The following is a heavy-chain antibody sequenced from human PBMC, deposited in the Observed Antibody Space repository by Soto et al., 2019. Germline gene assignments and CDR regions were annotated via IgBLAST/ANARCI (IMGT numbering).Heavy chain of an antibody. CDR3: ATGGYCH. V-gene: IGHV5-51*01. CDR2: IYPGDSDT. D-gene: IGHD2-21*01. J-gene: IGHJ4*01. CDR1: AYSFSNYW. Sequence: PGESLKISCRATAYSFSNYWIAWVRPLPGKGLERMGIIYPGDSDTRYSPSFEGQVTISADKSITTAYLPWSSLKASDTAMYYSATGGYCHWDQGSLVTVSS.